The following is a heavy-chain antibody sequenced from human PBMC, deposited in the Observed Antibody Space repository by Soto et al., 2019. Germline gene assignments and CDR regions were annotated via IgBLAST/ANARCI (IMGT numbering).Heavy chain of an antibody. CDR3: AADRKPLTLYYYDYYGMDV. CDR1: GGSVSSGSYY. J-gene: IGHJ6*02. Sequence: ETLSLTCTVSGGSVSSGSYYWSWIRQPPGKGLEWIGYIYYSGSTNYNPSPKSRVTISVDTSKNQFSLKLSSVTAADTAVYYCAADRKPLTLYYYDYYGMDVWGQGTTVTVSS. V-gene: IGHV4-61*01. D-gene: IGHD3-16*02. CDR2: IYYSGST.